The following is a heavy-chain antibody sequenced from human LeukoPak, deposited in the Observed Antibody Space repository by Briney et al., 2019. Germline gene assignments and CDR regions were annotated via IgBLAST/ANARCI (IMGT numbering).Heavy chain of an antibody. V-gene: IGHV4-34*01. CDR1: GGSFSGYY. Sequence: SETLSLTCAVYGGSFSGYYWSWIRQPPGKGLEWIGEINHSGSTNYNPSLKSRVTISVDTSKNQFSLKLSSVTAADTAVYYCASIIHYHDPSSEAFDIWGQGTMVTVSS. J-gene: IGHJ3*02. CDR3: ASIIHYHDPSSEAFDI. CDR2: INHSGST. D-gene: IGHD3-22*01.